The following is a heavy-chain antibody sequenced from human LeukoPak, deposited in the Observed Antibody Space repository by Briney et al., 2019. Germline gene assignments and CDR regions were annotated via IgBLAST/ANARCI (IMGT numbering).Heavy chain of an antibody. CDR1: GFTFSSYG. V-gene: IGHV3-33*01. CDR3: ARVAVAANYFDY. D-gene: IGHD6-19*01. J-gene: IGHJ4*02. CDR2: IWYDGSNK. Sequence: GGSLRLSCAAYGFTFSSYGMHLVRQAPGKGLEWVAVIWYDGSNKYYADSVKGRFTISRDNSKNTLYLQMNSLRAEDTAVYYCARVAVAANYFDYWGQGTLVTVSS.